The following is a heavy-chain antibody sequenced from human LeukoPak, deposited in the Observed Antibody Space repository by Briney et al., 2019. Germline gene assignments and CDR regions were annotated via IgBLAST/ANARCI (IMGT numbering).Heavy chain of an antibody. CDR3: AKEGHSGSLYYLDY. V-gene: IGHV3-30*02. CDR1: GFTFSTYG. J-gene: IGHJ4*02. D-gene: IGHD1-26*01. CDR2: IRYDGKNI. Sequence: GGSLRLSCAASGFTFSTYGMHWVRQAPGTGPEWVSFIRYDGKNIYYADSVKGRFTISRDNSKNTLYLQMESLRVEDTAVYFCAKEGHSGSLYYLDYWGQGTLVTVSS.